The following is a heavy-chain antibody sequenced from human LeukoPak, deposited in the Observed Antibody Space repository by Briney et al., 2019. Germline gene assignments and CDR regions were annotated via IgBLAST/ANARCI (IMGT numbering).Heavy chain of an antibody. CDR3: ARDRTDSSGYYYYFDY. Sequence: SETLSLTCTVSGGSISSGDYYWSWIRQPPGKGLEWIGYIYYSGSTYYNPSLKSRVTISVDTSKNQFSPKLSSVTAADTAVYYCARDRTDSSGYYYYFDYWGQGTLVTVSS. V-gene: IGHV4-30-4*01. CDR1: GGSISSGDYY. J-gene: IGHJ4*02. CDR2: IYYSGST. D-gene: IGHD3-22*01.